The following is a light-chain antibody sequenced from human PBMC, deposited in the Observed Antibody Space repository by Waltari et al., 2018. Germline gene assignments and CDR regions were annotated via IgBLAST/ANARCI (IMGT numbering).Light chain of an antibody. CDR1: NTDVGGSNF. CDR2: DT. Sequence: QSALSQPASVSGSPGPSLTISRSRTNTDVGGSNFVSWYQQYPDNAPKVIIYDTDRPSGVSHRFSGSKFGNTASLTISGLQAEDEADYYCCSYTRSSTYVFGAGTKVTVL. CDR3: CSYTRSSTYV. V-gene: IGLV2-14*03. J-gene: IGLJ1*01.